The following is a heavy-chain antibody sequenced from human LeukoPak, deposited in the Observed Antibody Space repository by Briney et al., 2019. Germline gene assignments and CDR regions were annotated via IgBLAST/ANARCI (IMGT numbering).Heavy chain of an antibody. CDR3: ANGYWNLEVFDY. CDR2: ISGSGGST. Sequence: GGSLRLSCAASGFDFSSYAMSWVRQAPGKGLEWVSAISGSGGSTYYADSVKGRFTISRDNSKNTLYLQMNSLRAEDTAVYYCANGYWNLEVFDYWGQGTLVTVSS. D-gene: IGHD1-7*01. V-gene: IGHV3-23*01. J-gene: IGHJ4*02. CDR1: GFDFSSYA.